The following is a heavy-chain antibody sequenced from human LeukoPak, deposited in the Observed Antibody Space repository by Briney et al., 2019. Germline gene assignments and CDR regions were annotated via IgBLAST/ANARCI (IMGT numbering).Heavy chain of an antibody. CDR3: ARSCGDTSRSLDFDY. V-gene: IGHV1-2*06. D-gene: IGHD2-21*01. J-gene: IGHJ4*02. CDR2: INPNSGGT. CDR1: GYTFTDFY. Sequence: GASVKVSCEASGYTFTDFYMHWVRQAPGQGLEWMGRINPNSGGTSYAQKFQDRVTMTRDTSISTAYMELSRLRSDDTAVFYCARSCGDTSRSLDFDYWGQGTLVTVSS.